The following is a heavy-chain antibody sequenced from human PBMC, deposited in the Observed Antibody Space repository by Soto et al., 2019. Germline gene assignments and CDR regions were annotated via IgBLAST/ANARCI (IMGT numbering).Heavy chain of an antibody. Sequence: GGSLRLSCAASGFTFSSYGMHWVRQAPGKGLEWVAVIWYDGSNKYYADSVKGRFTISRDNSKNTLYLQMNSLRAEDTAVYYCAREARGYDSSGYSMVYWGQGTLVTVSS. CDR1: GFTFSSYG. J-gene: IGHJ4*02. V-gene: IGHV3-33*01. CDR2: IWYDGSNK. D-gene: IGHD3-22*01. CDR3: AREARGYDSSGYSMVY.